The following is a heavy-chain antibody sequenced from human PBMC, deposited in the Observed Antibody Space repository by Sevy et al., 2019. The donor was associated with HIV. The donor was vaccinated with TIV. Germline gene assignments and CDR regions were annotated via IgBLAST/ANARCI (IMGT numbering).Heavy chain of an antibody. Sequence: GESLKISCKGSGYSFTSYWIGWVRQMPGKGLEWMGIIYPGDSDTRYSPSFQGQVTISADKSISTAYLQWSSLKASDTAMYYCARPKKDYYGSVSYYDYWGQGTLVTVSS. V-gene: IGHV5-51*01. CDR1: GYSFTSYW. J-gene: IGHJ4*02. D-gene: IGHD3-10*01. CDR2: IYPGDSDT. CDR3: ARPKKDYYGSVSYYDY.